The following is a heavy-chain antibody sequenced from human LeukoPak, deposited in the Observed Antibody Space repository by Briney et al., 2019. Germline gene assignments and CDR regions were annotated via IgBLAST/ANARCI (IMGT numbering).Heavy chain of an antibody. CDR3: AREGGSVWDSGWFDP. Sequence: GRSLGLSCAPSAFIFSYYWMSWVRQAPRKGLEWVANINQDGNEKRYVDSAKGRFTISRDNAENLLYLQMNNLRAEDTAVYYCAREGGSVWDSGWFDPWGQGTLVTVSS. CDR2: INQDGNEK. CDR1: AFIFSYYW. D-gene: IGHD3-16*01. J-gene: IGHJ5*02. V-gene: IGHV3-7*03.